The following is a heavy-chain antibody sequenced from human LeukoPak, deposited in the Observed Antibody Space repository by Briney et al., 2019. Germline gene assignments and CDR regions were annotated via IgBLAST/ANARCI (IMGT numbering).Heavy chain of an antibody. CDR3: ARDRDYDFFDY. J-gene: IGHJ4*02. Sequence: GGSLRLSCAASGFTFSNCGMHWVRQAPGKGLEWVAHIWYDGSNKYYADSVRGRFTISRDNSKNTLYLQMNSLRAEDTAVYYCARDRDYDFFDYWGQGTLVTASS. CDR2: IWYDGSNK. CDR1: GFTFSNCG. V-gene: IGHV3-33*01. D-gene: IGHD3-3*01.